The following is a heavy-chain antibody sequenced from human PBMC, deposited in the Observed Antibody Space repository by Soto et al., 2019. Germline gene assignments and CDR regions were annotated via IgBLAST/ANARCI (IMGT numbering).Heavy chain of an antibody. CDR3: ARHLTGYLYYFDY. J-gene: IGHJ4*02. CDR2: INHSGSA. Sequence: PSETLSLTCAVYGGSFSGYYWSWIRQPPGKGLEWIGEINHSGSANYNPSLKSRVTISVDTSKNQFSLKLSSVTAADTAVYYCARHLTGYLYYFDYWGQGTLVTVSS. CDR1: GGSFSGYY. D-gene: IGHD3-9*01. V-gene: IGHV4-34*01.